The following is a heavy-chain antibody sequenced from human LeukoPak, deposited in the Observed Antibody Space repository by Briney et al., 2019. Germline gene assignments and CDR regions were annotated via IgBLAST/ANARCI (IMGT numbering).Heavy chain of an antibody. Sequence: PGGSLRLSCAASGFTFSSYSMNWVRQAPGKGLEWVSSISSSSSYIYYADSVKGRFTISRDNAKNSLYLQMNSLRAEDTAVYYCARDRRYYGSGSYSHYYGMDVWGQGTTVTVSS. V-gene: IGHV3-21*01. CDR1: GFTFSSYS. CDR3: ARDRRYYGSGSYSHYYGMDV. CDR2: ISSSSSYI. D-gene: IGHD3-10*01. J-gene: IGHJ6*02.